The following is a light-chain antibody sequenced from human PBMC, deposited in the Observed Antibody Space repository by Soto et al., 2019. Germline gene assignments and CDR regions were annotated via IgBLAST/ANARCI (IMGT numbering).Light chain of an antibody. CDR2: GDN. V-gene: IGLV1-40*01. Sequence: QSVLTQPPSVSGAPGQRVTISCTGRSSNIGAGYNVHWYQQLPGTAPKLLMFGDNKRPSGVPDRFSGSKSGTSASLAITGLQAEDEADYYCHSYDNSLSGPVFGGGTKLTVL. CDR1: SSNIGAGYN. CDR3: HSYDNSLSGPV. J-gene: IGLJ2*01.